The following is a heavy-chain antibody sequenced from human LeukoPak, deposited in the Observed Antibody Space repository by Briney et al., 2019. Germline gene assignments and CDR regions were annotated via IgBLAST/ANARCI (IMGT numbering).Heavy chain of an antibody. V-gene: IGHV3-53*04. CDR1: GFTVSSNY. Sequence: HPGGSLRLSCAASGFTVSSNYMSWVRQAPGEGLEWVSVIYSGGSTYYADSVKGRFTISRHNSKNTLYLQMNSLRAEDTAVYYCARYSSSSGLLGFDYWGQGTLVTVSS. CDR3: ARYSSSSGLLGFDY. D-gene: IGHD6-6*01. J-gene: IGHJ4*02. CDR2: IYSGGST.